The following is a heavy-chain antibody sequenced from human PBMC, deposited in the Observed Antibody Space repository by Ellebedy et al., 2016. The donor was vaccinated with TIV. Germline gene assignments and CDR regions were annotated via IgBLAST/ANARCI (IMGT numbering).Heavy chain of an antibody. Sequence: SQTLSLTCAISGDSVSSNTAAWNWIRQSPSRGLEWLGRTYYRSKWYNDYAVSVKSRIIVNPDTPKNQFSLQLNSVTPEDTAVYYCARDSTAVPGKPRFDSWGQGTLVTVSS. D-gene: IGHD6-19*01. J-gene: IGHJ4*02. V-gene: IGHV6-1*01. CDR3: ARDSTAVPGKPRFDS. CDR1: GDSVSSNTAA. CDR2: TYYRSKWYN.